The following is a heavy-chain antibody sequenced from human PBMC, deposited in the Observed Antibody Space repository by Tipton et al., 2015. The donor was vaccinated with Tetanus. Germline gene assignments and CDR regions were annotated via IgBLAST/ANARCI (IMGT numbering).Heavy chain of an antibody. Sequence: TLSLTCTVSGDSIDGGFKNWGWIRQQPGKGLEWIGYIDYRGNTYYNPSLRRRVTFSFDTSENQFSLKLTSVTAADTAVYYCARANYEFPKKGPFDSWGQGALVIVSS. J-gene: IGHJ4*02. CDR1: GDSIDGGFKN. D-gene: IGHD3-3*01. CDR3: ARANYEFPKKGPFDS. CDR2: IDYRGNT. V-gene: IGHV4-31*03.